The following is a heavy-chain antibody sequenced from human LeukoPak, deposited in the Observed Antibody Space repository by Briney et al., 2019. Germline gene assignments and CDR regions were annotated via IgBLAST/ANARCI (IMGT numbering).Heavy chain of an antibody. V-gene: IGHV1-69*13. CDR2: IIPIFGTA. D-gene: IGHD2-15*01. Sequence: SVNVSCKASGGTFSIYAISWVRQAPGQGLEWMGGIIPIFGTANYAQKFQGRVTITADESTSTAYMELSSLRSEDTAVYYCASSRAGRYCSGGSCYSGEGYYYGMDVWGQGTTVTVSS. CDR1: GGTFSIYA. J-gene: IGHJ6*02. CDR3: ASSRAGRYCSGGSCYSGEGYYYGMDV.